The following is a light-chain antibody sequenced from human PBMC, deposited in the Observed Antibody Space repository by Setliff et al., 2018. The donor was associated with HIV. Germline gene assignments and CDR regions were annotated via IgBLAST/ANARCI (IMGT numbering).Light chain of an antibody. V-gene: IGLV3-21*04. Sequence: SYELTQPPSVSVAPGKTARITCGGNNIGGKSVHWYQQKPGQAPVLVIYYNTDRPSEIPERFSGSNSDNTATLTISRVEAGDEADYYCQVWDTNSYVFGTGTKVTVL. CDR3: QVWDTNSYV. J-gene: IGLJ1*01. CDR1: NIGGKS. CDR2: YNT.